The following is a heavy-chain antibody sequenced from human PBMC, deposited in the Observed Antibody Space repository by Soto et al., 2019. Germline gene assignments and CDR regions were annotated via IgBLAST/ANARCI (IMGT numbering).Heavy chain of an antibody. CDR3: ARGSIAARPIDY. CDR2: INHSGST. J-gene: IGHJ4*02. CDR1: GGSFIGYY. V-gene: IGHV4-34*01. Sequence: SETLSLTCAVYGGSFIGYYWSWIRQPPGKGLEWIGEINHSGSTNYNPSLKSRVTISVDTSKNQFSLKLSSVTAADTAVYYCARGSIAARPIDYWGQGTLVTVSS. D-gene: IGHD6-6*01.